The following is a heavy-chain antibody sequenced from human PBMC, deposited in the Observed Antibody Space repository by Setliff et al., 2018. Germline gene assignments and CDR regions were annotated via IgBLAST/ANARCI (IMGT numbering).Heavy chain of an antibody. Sequence: ASVKVSCKASGYTFTSYAMHWVRQAPGQRLEWMGWINAGNGNTKYSQKFQGRVTITRDTSASTAYMELSSLRSEDTAVDYCATWSCRSDGGLYVSSGYYPFQHWGQGTLVTVSS. CDR3: ATWSCRSDGGLYVSSGYYPFQH. CDR2: INAGNGNT. D-gene: IGHD3-22*01. V-gene: IGHV1-3*01. CDR1: GYTFTSYA. J-gene: IGHJ1*01.